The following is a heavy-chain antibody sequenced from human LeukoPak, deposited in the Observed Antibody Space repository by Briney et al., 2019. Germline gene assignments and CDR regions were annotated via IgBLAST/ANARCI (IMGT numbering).Heavy chain of an antibody. CDR1: GGSISSYY. CDR2: IHPSGST. J-gene: IGHJ4*02. CDR3: ARAPEFSSGWLLDW. D-gene: IGHD6-19*01. V-gene: IGHV4-4*07. Sequence: SETLSLTCTVSGGSISSYYWTWIRQSAGKGLEWIGRIHPSGSTNYNPSLESRVTMSLDTSKEQFSLKVTSVTATDTGVYYCARAPEFSSGWLLDWWGQGSLVTVSS.